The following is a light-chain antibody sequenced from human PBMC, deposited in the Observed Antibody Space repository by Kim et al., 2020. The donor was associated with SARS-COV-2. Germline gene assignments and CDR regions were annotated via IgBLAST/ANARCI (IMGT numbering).Light chain of an antibody. CDR1: QSISSSY. J-gene: IGKJ2*03. V-gene: IGKV3-20*01. CDR3: QHYGSAPYS. CDR2: GAS. Sequence: EIVLTQSPGTLSLSPGERATLSCRASQSISSSYLGWYQQKPGQAPRLLIYGASSRATGIPDRFSGSGSGTDFTLTISGLEPEDFAVYYCQHYGSAPYSFGQGTKLEI.